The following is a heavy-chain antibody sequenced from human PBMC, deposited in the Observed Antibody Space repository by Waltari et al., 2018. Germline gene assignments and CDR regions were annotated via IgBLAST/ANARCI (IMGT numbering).Heavy chain of an antibody. CDR2: ISGSGGST. D-gene: IGHD2-15*01. V-gene: IGHV3-23*01. Sequence: EVQLLESGGGLVQPGGSLRLSFAAPGFTFSSYAMSWGRQAPGKGLEWVSAISGSGGSTYYADSVKGRFTISRDNSKNTLYLQMNSLRAEDTAVYYCARRGYCSGGSCFRGLGSFDYWGQGTLVTVSS. J-gene: IGHJ4*02. CDR3: ARRGYCSGGSCFRGLGSFDY. CDR1: GFTFSSYA.